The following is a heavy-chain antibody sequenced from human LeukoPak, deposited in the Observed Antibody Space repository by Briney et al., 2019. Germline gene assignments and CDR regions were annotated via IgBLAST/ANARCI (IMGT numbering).Heavy chain of an antibody. CDR3: ARDSVAVAEIDY. D-gene: IGHD6-19*01. CDR2: ISSSGSTI. Sequence: PGGSLRLSCAASGFTFSSYEMNWVRQAPGKGLEWVSYISSSGSTIYYADSVKGRFTISRDNAKNSLYPQMNSLRAEDTAIYYCARDSVAVAEIDYWGQGTLVTVSS. J-gene: IGHJ4*01. V-gene: IGHV3-48*03. CDR1: GFTFSSYE.